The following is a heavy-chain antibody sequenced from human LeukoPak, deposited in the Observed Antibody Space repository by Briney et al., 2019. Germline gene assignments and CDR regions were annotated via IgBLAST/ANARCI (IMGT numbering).Heavy chain of an antibody. V-gene: IGHV3-23*01. CDR3: AKDQSWSTSSWHFDY. J-gene: IGHJ4*02. D-gene: IGHD6-13*01. CDR2: ISGRGGST. CDR1: GFTFSSYA. Sequence: GGSLRLSCAASGFTFSSYAMSWVRQAPGKGLEWVSVISGRGGSTYYADSVKGRFTISRDNSKNTLYLQMNSLRAEDTALYYCAKDQSWSTSSWHFDYWGQGTLVTVSS.